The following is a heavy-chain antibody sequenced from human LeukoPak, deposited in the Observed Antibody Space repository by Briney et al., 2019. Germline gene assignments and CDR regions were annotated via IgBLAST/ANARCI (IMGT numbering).Heavy chain of an antibody. CDR2: INHSGST. CDR1: GGSFSGYY. CDR3: ARGKPPIRYCSSTSCYGGGQNWFDP. D-gene: IGHD2-2*01. J-gene: IGHJ5*02. Sequence: SETLSLTCAVYGGSFSGYYWSWIRQPPGKGLEWIGEINHSGSTNYNPSLKSRVTISVDTSKNQFSLKLSSVTAADTAVYYCARGKPPIRYCSSTSCYGGGQNWFDPWGQGTLVTVSS. V-gene: IGHV4-34*01.